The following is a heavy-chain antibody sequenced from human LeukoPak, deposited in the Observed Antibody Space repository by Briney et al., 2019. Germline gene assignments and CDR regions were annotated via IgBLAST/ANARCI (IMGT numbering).Heavy chain of an antibody. J-gene: IGHJ5*01. D-gene: IGHD6-13*01. CDR2: IFSSGST. CDR1: GGSINSYY. V-gene: IGHV4-4*07. CDR3: ARAAPRFSSSWDS. Sequence: NPSETLSLTCTVSGGSINSYYWSWIRQPAGKGPESIGRIFSSGSTNYNPSLKSRVTISVDTSKNQFSLKLSSVTAADTAVYYCARAAPRFSSSWDSWGLGTLVTVSS.